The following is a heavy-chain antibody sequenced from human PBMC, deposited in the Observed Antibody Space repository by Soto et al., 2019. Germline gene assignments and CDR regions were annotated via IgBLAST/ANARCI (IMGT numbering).Heavy chain of an antibody. D-gene: IGHD4-4*01. Sequence: QVQLVQSGAEVKKPGASVKVSCKASGYPFTSYYMHWVRQAPGQGLEWMGIINPSGGSTSYAQKFQSRVTMTRDTSTSTVYMELRSLRSEDTAVYYCARDTVTTYACYYDYYMDVWGKGTTDTVSS. CDR2: INPSGGST. V-gene: IGHV1-46*03. CDR1: GYPFTSYY. CDR3: ARDTVTTYACYYDYYMDV. J-gene: IGHJ6*03.